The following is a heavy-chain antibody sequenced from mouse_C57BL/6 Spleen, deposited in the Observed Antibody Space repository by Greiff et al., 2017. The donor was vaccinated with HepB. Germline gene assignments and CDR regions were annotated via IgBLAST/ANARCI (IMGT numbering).Heavy chain of an antibody. CDR3: ARDPRTAQAFHHWYFDV. CDR2: INYDGSST. J-gene: IGHJ1*03. V-gene: IGHV5-16*01. Sequence: EVKVVESEGGLVQPGSSMKLSCTASGFTFSDYYMAWVRQVPEKGLEWVANINYDGSSTYYLDSLKSRFTISRDNAKNILYLQMSSLKSEDTATYYCARDPRTAQAFHHWYFDVWGTGTTVTVSS. D-gene: IGHD3-2*02. CDR1: GFTFSDYY.